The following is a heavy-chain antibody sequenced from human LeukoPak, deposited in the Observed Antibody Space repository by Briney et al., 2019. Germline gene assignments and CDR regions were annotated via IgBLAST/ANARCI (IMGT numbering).Heavy chain of an antibody. D-gene: IGHD3-22*01. CDR3: ARYYYDSSDLKVGYFDY. J-gene: IGHJ4*02. CDR2: INPSGGST. CDR1: GYTFTSYY. Sequence: ASVKVSCKASGYTFTSYYMHWVRQAPGQGLEWMGIINPSGGSTSYAQTFQGRVTMTRDMSTSTVYMELSSLRSEDTAVYYCARYYYDSSDLKVGYFDYWGQGTLVTVSS. V-gene: IGHV1-46*01.